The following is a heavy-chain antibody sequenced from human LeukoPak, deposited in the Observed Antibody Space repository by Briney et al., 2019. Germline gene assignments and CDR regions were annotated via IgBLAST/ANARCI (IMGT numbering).Heavy chain of an antibody. CDR3: ASEDDSSGYYAAFDI. J-gene: IGHJ3*02. D-gene: IGHD3-22*01. CDR2: INHSGST. Sequence: SETLSLTCAVYGGSFSGYYWSWIRQPPGKGLEWIGEINHSGSTNYNPSLKSRVTISVDTSKNQFSLKLSSVTAADMAVYYCASEDDSSGYYAAFDIWGQGTMVTVSS. V-gene: IGHV4-34*01. CDR1: GGSFSGYY.